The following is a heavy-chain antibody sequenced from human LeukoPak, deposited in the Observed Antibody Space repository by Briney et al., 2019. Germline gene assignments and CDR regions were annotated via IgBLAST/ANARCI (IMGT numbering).Heavy chain of an antibody. Sequence: PGGSLRLSCAASGFTFSRFTMNWVRQAPGKGLEWVSAISGSGGSTYYADSVKGRFTISRDNSKNTLYLQMNSLRAEDTAVYYCAKVSYPQPIGPGMDVWGKGTTVTVSS. CDR1: GFTFSRFT. CDR3: AKVSYPQPIGPGMDV. CDR2: ISGSGGST. V-gene: IGHV3-23*01. J-gene: IGHJ6*04. D-gene: IGHD2-2*01.